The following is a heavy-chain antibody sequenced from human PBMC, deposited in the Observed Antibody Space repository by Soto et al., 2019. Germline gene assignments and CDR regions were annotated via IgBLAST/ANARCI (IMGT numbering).Heavy chain of an antibody. Sequence: GGSLRLSCAASGFTFSSYGMHWVRQAPGKGLEWVAVIWYDGSNKYYADSVKGRFTISRDNSKNTLYLQMNSLRAEDTAVYYCARGVLPARPFDYWGQGTLVTVSS. CDR1: GFTFSSYG. CDR3: ARGVLPARPFDY. CDR2: IWYDGSNK. D-gene: IGHD6-6*01. J-gene: IGHJ4*02. V-gene: IGHV3-33*01.